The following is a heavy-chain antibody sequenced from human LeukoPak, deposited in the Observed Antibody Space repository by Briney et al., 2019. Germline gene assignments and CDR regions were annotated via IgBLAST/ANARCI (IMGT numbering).Heavy chain of an antibody. J-gene: IGHJ6*03. CDR2: INPDGGRT. D-gene: IGHD2-2*01. Sequence: PGGALRLSCAASGFTFSNNWMHWVRQAPGKGLGWVSRINPDGGRTDYADSVKGRFTISRDNAKNTLYLLMNSLRVEDTAVYYCAREVEEVPTAMGVYYYYFMDVWGKGTTVTVSS. CDR3: AREVEEVPTAMGVYYYYFMDV. V-gene: IGHV3-74*01. CDR1: GFTFSNNW.